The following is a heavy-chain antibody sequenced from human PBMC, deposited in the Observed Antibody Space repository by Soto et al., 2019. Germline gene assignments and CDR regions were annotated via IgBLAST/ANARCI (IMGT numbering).Heavy chain of an antibody. CDR2: IYSSGST. CDR1: GDSISSYY. V-gene: IGHV4-59*08. D-gene: IGHD3-22*01. J-gene: IGHJ4*02. Sequence: SETLSLTCTVSGDSISSYYWSWIRQPPGKGLEWIGYIYSSGSTNYNPSLKSRVTISVDTSKNQFSLTLSSVTAADTAVYYCARVPYYYDSSGYYVYYFDYWGQGTLVTVS. CDR3: ARVPYYYDSSGYYVYYFDY.